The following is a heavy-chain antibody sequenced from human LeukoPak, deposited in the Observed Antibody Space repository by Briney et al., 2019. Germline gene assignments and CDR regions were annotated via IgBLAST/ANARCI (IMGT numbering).Heavy chain of an antibody. CDR2: ISAYNGNT. CDR3: ARPCYYDSSGYYYFDY. D-gene: IGHD3-22*01. J-gene: IGHJ4*02. Sequence: ASVKVSCKASGYTFTSYGISWVRQAPGQGLEWMGWISAYNGNTNYAQKLQGRVTMTTDTSTGTAYMELRNLRSDDTAVYYCARPCYYDSSGYYYFDYWGQGTLVTVSS. CDR1: GYTFTSYG. V-gene: IGHV1-18*01.